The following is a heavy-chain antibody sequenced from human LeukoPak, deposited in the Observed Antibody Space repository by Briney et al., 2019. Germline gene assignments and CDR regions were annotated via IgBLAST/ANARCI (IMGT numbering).Heavy chain of an antibody. CDR3: GRIDSALFHF. J-gene: IGHJ4*02. Sequence: SETLSLTCTVSGASITSGGYYWGWTRQPPGKGLEWIGSVYYSGRTYYNPSFESRVTVSLDTSKNQFSLHLRSVTSADTAVFYCGRIDSALFHFWGQGTLVTVSS. CDR1: GASITSGGYY. V-gene: IGHV4-39*01. D-gene: IGHD1-26*01. CDR2: VYYSGRT.